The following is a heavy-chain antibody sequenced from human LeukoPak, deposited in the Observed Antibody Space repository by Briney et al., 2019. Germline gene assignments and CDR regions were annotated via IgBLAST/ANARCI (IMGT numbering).Heavy chain of an antibody. V-gene: IGHV4-59*12. J-gene: IGHJ4*02. CDR1: GGSISSYY. CDR2: IYYSGSS. CDR3: ARDHYYDSSGYTG. Sequence: PSETLSLTCTVSGGSISSYYWSWIRQPPGKGLEWIGYIYYSGSSNYKPSLKSRVTISVDTSKNQFSLKLSSVTAADTAVYYCARDHYYDSSGYTGWGQGTLVTVSS. D-gene: IGHD3-22*01.